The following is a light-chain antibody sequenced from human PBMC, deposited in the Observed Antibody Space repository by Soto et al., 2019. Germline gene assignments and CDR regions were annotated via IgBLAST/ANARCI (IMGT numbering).Light chain of an antibody. CDR2: DVS. V-gene: IGLV2-14*01. Sequence: QSALTQPASVSGSPGQSITISCTGTSSDVGGYNYVSWYQQHPGKAPKLMIYDVSNLPSGVSNRFSGSKSGNTASLTISGLQAEDEADYYCSSYTSSSPYVVFGGGTKLTVL. CDR1: SSDVGGYNY. CDR3: SSYTSSSPYVV. J-gene: IGLJ2*01.